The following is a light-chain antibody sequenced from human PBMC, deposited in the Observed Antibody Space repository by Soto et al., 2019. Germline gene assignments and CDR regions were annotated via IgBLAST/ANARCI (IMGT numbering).Light chain of an antibody. CDR1: QSISRY. Sequence: IQMTQSPSPLSASVGDRVTVTCWASQSISRYLNWYQQKPGNAHKLLIYAASNLQSGVPSRFSGSGSGTDFTLTIRSLQPEEFATYYCQQSYSTPLTVGGGTQLEIK. J-gene: IGKJ4*01. CDR3: QQSYSTPLT. CDR2: AAS. V-gene: IGKV1-39*01.